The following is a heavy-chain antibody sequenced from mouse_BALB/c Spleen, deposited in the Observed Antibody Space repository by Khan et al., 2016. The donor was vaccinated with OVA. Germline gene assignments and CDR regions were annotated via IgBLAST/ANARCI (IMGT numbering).Heavy chain of an antibody. J-gene: IGHJ1*01. CDR1: GYNFTSYW. CDR2: IYPGSGST. CDR3: ARRSYYGTRNFDV. V-gene: IGHV1-55*01. Sequence: QVQLQQPGAELVKPGTSVKLSCKATGYNFTSYWINWVKLRPGQGLEWIGDIYPGSGSTNYNEKFKSKAALTVDTSSSTAYMQLSSLASEDSALYYGARRSYYGTRNFDVWGAGTTVTVSS. D-gene: IGHD1-1*01.